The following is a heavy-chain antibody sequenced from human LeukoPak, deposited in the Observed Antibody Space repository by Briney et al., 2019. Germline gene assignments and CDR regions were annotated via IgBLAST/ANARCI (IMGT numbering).Heavy chain of an antibody. CDR2: IRGDGRAT. D-gene: IGHD3-3*01. Sequence: GGSARLSCAVSGLILPDYWVHWARQSRGGARVWVARIRGDGRATTYADSVKGRCTISRDNSNNRLFLQMNSLRVDDTAVYFCANHRTIFGVVQKPYFDYWGQGVLVTVSS. V-gene: IGHV3-74*03. J-gene: IGHJ4*02. CDR1: GLILPDYW. CDR3: ANHRTIFGVVQKPYFDY.